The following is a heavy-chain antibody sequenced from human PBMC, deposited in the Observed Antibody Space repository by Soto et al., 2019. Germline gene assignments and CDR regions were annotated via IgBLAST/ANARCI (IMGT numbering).Heavy chain of an antibody. V-gene: IGHV4-61*01. CDR2: IYYSGST. J-gene: IGHJ5*02. CDR1: GGSVSSGSYY. CDR3: ARVGIGSNWFDP. Sequence: QVQLQESGPGLVKPSETLSLTCTVSGGSVSSGSYYWSWIRQPPGKGLEWIGYIYYSGSTNYNPSLKSRVTISVDTSKNHFSLKLSSVTAADTAVYYCARVGIGSNWFDPWGQGTLVTVSS. D-gene: IGHD2-15*01.